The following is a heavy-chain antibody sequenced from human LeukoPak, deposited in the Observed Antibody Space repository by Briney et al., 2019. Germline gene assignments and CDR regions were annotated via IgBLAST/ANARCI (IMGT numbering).Heavy chain of an antibody. J-gene: IGHJ4*02. D-gene: IGHD6-13*01. CDR2: IYYTRST. CDR3: AREAAAGRSPFDY. CDR1: GGSINEYY. V-gene: IGHV4-59*01. Sequence: SETLSLTCTVSGGSINEYYWSWIRQPPGKGLEWIGYIYYTRSTNYNPSLKSRVTISVDTSQNQFSLKVNSVTAADTAVYYCAREAAAGRSPFDYWGQGTLVTVSS.